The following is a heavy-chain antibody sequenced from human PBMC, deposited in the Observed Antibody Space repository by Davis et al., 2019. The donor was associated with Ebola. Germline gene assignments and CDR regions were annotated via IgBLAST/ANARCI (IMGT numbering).Heavy chain of an antibody. D-gene: IGHD6-19*01. V-gene: IGHV3-23*01. J-gene: IGHJ4*02. Sequence: GGSLRLSCAASGFTFSSYAMSWVRQAPGKGLEWVSSISPSGYSTYYADSVKGRFTISRDNSKSTLSLQMNSLRAEDTAIYYCAKSTTVAGVLDYWGQGTLVTVSS. CDR2: ISPSGYST. CDR1: GFTFSSYA. CDR3: AKSTTVAGVLDY.